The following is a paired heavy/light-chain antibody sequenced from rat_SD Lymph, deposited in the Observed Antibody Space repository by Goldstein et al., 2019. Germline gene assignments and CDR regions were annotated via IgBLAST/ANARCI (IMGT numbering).Light chain of an antibody. Sequence: DIQMTQSPSLLSASVGDRVTINCKASQNINKYLNWYQQKLGEAPKLLIYNTNNLQTGIPSRFSGSGSGTDYTLTISSLQPEDFGTYFCFQHNSWPTFGAGTKLELK. J-gene: IGKJ2-1*01. CDR2: NTN. V-gene: IGKV22S1*01. CDR1: QNINKY. CDR3: FQHNSWPT.
Heavy chain of an antibody. D-gene: IGHD1-11*01. V-gene: IGHV2-1*01. Sequence: QVQLKESGPGLVQPSETLSLTCTVSGFSLTSNSVHWVRQPPGKGLEWMGIIRSGGSTDYNSALKSRLSISRDTSKSQVFLKMNSLQTEDTAIYYCTRWTTTEGIDYWGQGVMVTVSS. CDR1: GFSLTSNS. CDR3: TRWTTTEGIDY. CDR2: IRSGGST. J-gene: IGHJ2*01.